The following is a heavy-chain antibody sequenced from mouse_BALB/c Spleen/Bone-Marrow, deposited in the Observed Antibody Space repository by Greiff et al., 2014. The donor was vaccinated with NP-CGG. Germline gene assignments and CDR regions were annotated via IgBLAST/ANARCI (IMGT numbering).Heavy chain of an antibody. D-gene: IGHD1-1*01. J-gene: IGHJ2*01. CDR2: IFPANGNT. V-gene: IGHV14-3*02. CDR1: GFNIKDTY. CDR3: ASYKYGYYFDY. Sequence: VQLKQSGAELVKPGASVKLSCTTSGFNIKDTYMHWVKLRPEQGLEWIGRIFPANGNTKYAPKFQGKATITADTSSNTAYLQLSSLTSQDTDVYFCASYKYGYYFDYWGQGTTLTVSS.